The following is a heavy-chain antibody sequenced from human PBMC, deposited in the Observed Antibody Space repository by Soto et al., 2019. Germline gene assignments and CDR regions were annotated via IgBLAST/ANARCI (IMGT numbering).Heavy chain of an antibody. V-gene: IGHV1-2*02. J-gene: IGHJ5*02. D-gene: IGHD6-6*01. CDR2: INPNRGGT. Sequence: ASVKVSRKASGYTFTAYCLPWVRPAPGQGLEWMGWINPNRGGTNYAQKFQGRVTMTRDTSISTAYMELSRLRSDDTAVYYCARDGGRIAARQRIINWFDPWGHGTLVTVSS. CDR1: GYTFTAYC. CDR3: ARDGGRIAARQRIINWFDP.